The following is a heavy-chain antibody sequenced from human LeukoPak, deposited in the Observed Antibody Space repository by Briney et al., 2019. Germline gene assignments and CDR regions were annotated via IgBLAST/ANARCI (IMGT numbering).Heavy chain of an antibody. CDR2: ILYRGST. J-gene: IGHJ4*02. CDR3: ARSDYYDSSCYFVY. Sequence: NPSETLSLTCTVSGGSISSYYWSWIRQPPGKGLEWIGYILYRGSTNYNPSLKSRATMSVDASKNQISLKLRSLTAADTAVSYCARSDYYDSSCYFVYWGQGTLVTVSS. D-gene: IGHD3-22*01. V-gene: IGHV4-59*01. CDR1: GGSISSYY.